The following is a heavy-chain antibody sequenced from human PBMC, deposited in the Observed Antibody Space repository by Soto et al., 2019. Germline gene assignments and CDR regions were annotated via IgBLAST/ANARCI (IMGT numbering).Heavy chain of an antibody. V-gene: IGHV4-59*01. CDR2: IYYSGST. D-gene: IGHD3-16*01. CDR3: ARGGAPYNWFDP. Sequence: SETLSLTCTVSGGSIRTYYWSWIRQPPGKGLEWVGYIYYSGSTNYNPSLKSRVTISVDTSKNQFSLKLRSVTAADTAVYYCARGGAPYNWFDPWGQGTLVTVSS. CDR1: GGSIRTYY. J-gene: IGHJ5*02.